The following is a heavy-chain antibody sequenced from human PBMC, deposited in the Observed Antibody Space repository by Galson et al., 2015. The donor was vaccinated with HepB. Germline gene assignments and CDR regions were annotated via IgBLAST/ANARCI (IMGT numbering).Heavy chain of an antibody. CDR3: ARDDPGSGSHYGMDV. V-gene: IGHV3-53*01. Sequence: SLRLSCAASGFTVSSNYMSWVRQAPGKGLEWVSVIYSGGSTYYADSVKGRFTISRDNSKNTLYLQMNSLRAEDTAVYYCARDDPGSGSHYGMDVWGQGTTVTVSS. J-gene: IGHJ6*02. CDR1: GFTVSSNY. CDR2: IYSGGST. D-gene: IGHD3-10*01.